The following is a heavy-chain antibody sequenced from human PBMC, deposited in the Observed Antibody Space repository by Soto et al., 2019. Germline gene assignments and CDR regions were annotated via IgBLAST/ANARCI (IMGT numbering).Heavy chain of an antibody. CDR2: INKDGSKQ. V-gene: IGHV3-7*01. D-gene: IGHD3-10*01. Sequence: EVQLVESGGGLVQPGWSLRLSCAASGFTFTAYYMTWVRQVPGKGLEWVASINKDGSKQYYVDSVKGRFTSSRDNAMNSLYLQMNSLRAGDTALYYCSRENWFQDYWGQGTLVTVSS. CDR1: GFTFTAYY. CDR3: SRENWFQDY. J-gene: IGHJ4*02.